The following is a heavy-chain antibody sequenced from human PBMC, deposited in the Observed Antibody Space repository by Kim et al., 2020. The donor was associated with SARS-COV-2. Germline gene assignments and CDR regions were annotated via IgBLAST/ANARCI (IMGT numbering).Heavy chain of an antibody. CDR3: ARYYCSGGSCYSGRFDY. V-gene: IGHV4-39*07. CDR1: GGSISSSSYY. D-gene: IGHD2-15*01. Sequence: SETLSLTCTVSGGSISSSSYYWGWIRQPPGKGLEWIGSIYYSGSTYYNPSLKSRVTISVDTSKNQFSLKLSSVTAADTAVYYCARYYCSGGSCYSGRFDYWGQGTLVTVSS. J-gene: IGHJ4*02. CDR2: IYYSGST.